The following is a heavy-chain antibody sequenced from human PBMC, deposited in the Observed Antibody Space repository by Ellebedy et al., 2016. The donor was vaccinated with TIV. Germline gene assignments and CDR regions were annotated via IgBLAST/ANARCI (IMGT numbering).Heavy chain of an antibody. V-gene: IGHV4-34*01. CDR1: LPSLSGYY. CDR2: INHRGAT. Sequence: SETLSLTXEIDLPSLSGYYWAWIRQPPGEGLEWIGDINHRGATRYISSLKGRVTISLDTSRKEFSLYITSVTAADTALYFCARGSMVRGLAGWGQGTLVTVSS. J-gene: IGHJ4*02. CDR3: ARGSMVRGLAG. D-gene: IGHD3-10*01.